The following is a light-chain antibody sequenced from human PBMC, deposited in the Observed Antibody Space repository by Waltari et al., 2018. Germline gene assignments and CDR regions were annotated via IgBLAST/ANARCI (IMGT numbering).Light chain of an antibody. CDR3: MQILQPART. CDR1: QSLLHSNGYNY. J-gene: IGKJ2*01. Sequence: ILMTQSPLSLPVTPGEPASISCRSSQSLLHSNGYNYLDWYLQKPGQSPQVLIYLGSHRASGVPDRFSGSGSGTDFTLNISRVEAEDVGVYYCMQILQPARTFGQGTRLEIK. CDR2: LGS. V-gene: IGKV2-28*01.